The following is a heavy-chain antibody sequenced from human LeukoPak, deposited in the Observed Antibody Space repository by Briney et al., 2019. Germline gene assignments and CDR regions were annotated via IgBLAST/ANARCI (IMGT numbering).Heavy chain of an antibody. CDR2: INHSGST. V-gene: IGHV4-34*01. CDR3: AREGYYYGSGSYYNPWYFDY. D-gene: IGHD3-10*01. CDR1: GGSFSGYY. Sequence: SETLSLTCAVYGGSFSGYYWSWIRQPPGKGLEWIGEINHSGSTNYNLSLKSRVTISVDTSKNQFSLKLSSVTAADTAVYYCAREGYYYGSGSYYNPWYFDYWGQGTLVTVSS. J-gene: IGHJ4*02.